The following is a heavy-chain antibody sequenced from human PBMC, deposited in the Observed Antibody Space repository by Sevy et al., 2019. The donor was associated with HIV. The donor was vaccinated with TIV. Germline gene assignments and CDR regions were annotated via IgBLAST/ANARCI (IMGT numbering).Heavy chain of an antibody. J-gene: IGHJ4*02. CDR3: ARDASVAAYYYDF. D-gene: IGHD6-19*01. Sequence: GGSLRLSCPASGFTFSRNSMNWVRQAPGKGLEWLAYINTLSDTIKYADSVKGRFTISRVNAKNSLYLQMNSLRVEDTAVYYCARDASVAAYYYDFWGQGTLVTVSS. V-gene: IGHV3-48*01. CDR1: GFTFSRNS. CDR2: INTLSDTI.